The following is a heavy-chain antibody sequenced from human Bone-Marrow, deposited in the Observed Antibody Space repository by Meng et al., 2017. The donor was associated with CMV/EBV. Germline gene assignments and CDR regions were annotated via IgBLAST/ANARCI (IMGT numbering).Heavy chain of an antibody. V-gene: IGHV3-23*01. CDR2: ISGSGGST. D-gene: IGHD6-6*01. CDR3: TLRGQLGDY. CDR1: GFTFSSYA. J-gene: IGHJ4*02. Sequence: GGSLRLSCAASGFTFSSYAMSWVRQAPGKGLEWVSAISGSGGSTYYADSVKGRFTISRDNSKNTLYRQMNSLRAKDTAVYYCTLRGQLGDYWGQGTLVTVSS.